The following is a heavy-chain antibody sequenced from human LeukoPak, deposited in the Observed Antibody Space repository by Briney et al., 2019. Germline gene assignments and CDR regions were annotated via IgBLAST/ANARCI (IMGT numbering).Heavy chain of an antibody. CDR3: TRELSGSSSRHFDY. CDR1: GFTFDDYA. V-gene: IGHV3-9*01. D-gene: IGHD2-15*01. J-gene: IGHJ4*02. CDR2: ISWNSGSI. Sequence: GRSLRLSCAASGFTFDDYAMHWVRQAPGKGLEWVSGISWNSGSIGYADSVKGRFTIPRDNARDTLYLQMNSLRAEDTAVYYCTRELSGSSSRHFDYWGQGTLVTVSS.